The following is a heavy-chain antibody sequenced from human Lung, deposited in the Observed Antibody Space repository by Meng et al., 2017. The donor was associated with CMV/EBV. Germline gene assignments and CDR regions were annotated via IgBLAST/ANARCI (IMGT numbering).Heavy chain of an antibody. CDR1: GYTFTSHA. Sequence: QVQLVQSGSEWKKPGASVTVSCKASGYTFTSHAINWARQTPGQGLEWMGWIITDTGVPTYDQAFTGRFVFSLDTSVSTTYLQISSLKAEDTAVYFCARWSGRDRNFDYWGQGTLVTVSS. CDR2: IITDTGVP. D-gene: IGHD3-3*01. J-gene: IGHJ4*02. V-gene: IGHV7-4-1*02. CDR3: ARWSGRDRNFDY.